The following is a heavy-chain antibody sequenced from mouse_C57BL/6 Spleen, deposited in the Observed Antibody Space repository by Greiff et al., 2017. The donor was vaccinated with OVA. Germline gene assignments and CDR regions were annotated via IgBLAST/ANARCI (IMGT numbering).Heavy chain of an antibody. CDR2: IDPSDSET. D-gene: IGHD1-1*01. CDR3: ARGEGSRGWYFDV. CDR1: GYTFTSYW. Sequence: VQLQQPGAELVRPGSSVKLSCKASGYTFTSYWMHWVKQRPIQGLEWIGNIDPSDSETHSNQKFKDKATLTVDKSSSTAYMQLSSRTSEDAAVYYCARGEGSRGWYFDVWGTGTTVTVSS. J-gene: IGHJ1*03. V-gene: IGHV1-52*01.